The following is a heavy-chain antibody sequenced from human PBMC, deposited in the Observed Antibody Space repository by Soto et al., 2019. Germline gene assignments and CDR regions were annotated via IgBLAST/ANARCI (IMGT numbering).Heavy chain of an antibody. V-gene: IGHV3-30-3*01. CDR3: ARDPVAVAGSFIDL. CDR1: GFNFGSYA. Sequence: PGGPLRLSCVVSGFNFGSYAFHWVRQAPGKGLEWLSVISYHGREIYYADSVKGRVTLSRDNFKNTVYLQMNSLSSDGTGLYYSARDPVAVAGSFIDLWGQGALVTDSS. CDR2: ISYHGREI. D-gene: IGHD6-19*01. J-gene: IGHJ4*01.